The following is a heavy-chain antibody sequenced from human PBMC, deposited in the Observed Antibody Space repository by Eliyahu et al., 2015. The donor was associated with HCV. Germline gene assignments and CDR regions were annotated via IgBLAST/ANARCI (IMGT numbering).Heavy chain of an antibody. D-gene: IGHD3-10*01. J-gene: IGHJ6*02. V-gene: IGHV4-34*01. CDR2: INHSGST. Sequence: QVQLQQWGAGLLKPSETLSLTCAVYGGSFSGYYWSWIRQPPGKGLEWIGEINHSGSTNYNPSLKSRVTISVDTSKNQFSLKLSSVTAADTAVYYCARGALRRSGYYYGMDVWGQGTTVTVSS. CDR1: GGSFSGYY. CDR3: ARGALRRSGYYYGMDV.